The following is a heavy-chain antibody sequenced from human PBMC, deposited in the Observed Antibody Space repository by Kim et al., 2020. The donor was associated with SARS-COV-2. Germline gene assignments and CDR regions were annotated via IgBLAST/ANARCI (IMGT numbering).Heavy chain of an antibody. J-gene: IGHJ6*02. CDR2: ISYDGSNK. Sequence: GGSLRLSCAASGFTFSSYGMHWVRQAPGKGLERVAVISYDGSNKYYADSVKGRFTISRDNSKNTLYLQMNSLRAEDTAVYYCAKESGSGSYYAWTYYYYGMDVWSQGTTVTVSS. CDR1: GFTFSSYG. V-gene: IGHV3-30*18. CDR3: AKESGSGSYYAWTYYYYGMDV. D-gene: IGHD3-10*01.